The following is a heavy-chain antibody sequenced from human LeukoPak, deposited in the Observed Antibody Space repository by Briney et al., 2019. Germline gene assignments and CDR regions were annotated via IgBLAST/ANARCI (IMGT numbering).Heavy chain of an antibody. V-gene: IGHV3-21*01. CDR3: ARYDSSGYYLFDY. CDR1: GFTFSSYS. CDR2: ISGSSSYI. J-gene: IGHJ4*02. D-gene: IGHD3-22*01. Sequence: GGSLRLSCAASGFTFSSYSMNWVRQAPGKGLEWVSSISGSSSYIYYADSVKGRFTISRDNAKNSLYLQMNSLRAEDTAVYYCARYDSSGYYLFDYWGQGTLVTVSS.